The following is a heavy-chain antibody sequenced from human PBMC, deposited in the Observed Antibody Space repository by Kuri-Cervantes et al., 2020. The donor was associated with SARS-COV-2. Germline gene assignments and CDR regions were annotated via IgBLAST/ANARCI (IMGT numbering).Heavy chain of an antibody. J-gene: IGHJ6*02. Sequence: GGSLRLSCAASGFTFSSYGMHWVRQAPGKGLEWVAVIWYDGSNKYYADSVKGRFTISRDNSKSTLYLQMNSLRAEDTAVYYCARGDFGVEDGMDVWGQGTTVTVSS. CDR3: ARGDFGVEDGMDV. V-gene: IGHV3-33*01. CDR1: GFTFSSYG. CDR2: IWYDGSNK. D-gene: IGHD3-3*01.